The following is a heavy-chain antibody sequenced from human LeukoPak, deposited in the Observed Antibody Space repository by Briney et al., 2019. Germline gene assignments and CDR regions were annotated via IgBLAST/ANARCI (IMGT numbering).Heavy chain of an antibody. CDR1: GFTVSGNH. CDR2: VYSGGST. D-gene: IGHD3-3*01. CDR3: ARAMVDYDFWSGPFDY. Sequence: GGSLRLSCAASGFTVSGNHMSWVRQAPGKGLNWVSIVYSGGSTYYADSVKGRFTISRDNSKNTLYLQMNSLRAEDTAVYYCARAMVDYDFWSGPFDYWGQGTLVTVSS. V-gene: IGHV3-53*05. J-gene: IGHJ4*02.